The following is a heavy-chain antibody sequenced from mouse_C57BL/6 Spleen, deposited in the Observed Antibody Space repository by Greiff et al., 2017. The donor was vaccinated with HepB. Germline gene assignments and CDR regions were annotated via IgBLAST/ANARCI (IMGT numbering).Heavy chain of an antibody. CDR3: AYDYDAMDY. Sequence: EVKLMESGGGLVKPGGSLKLSCAASGFTFSDYGMHWVRQAPEKGLEWVAYISSGSSTIYYADTVKGRFTISRDNAKNTLFLQMTSLRSEDTAMYYCAYDYDAMDYWGQGTSVTVSS. CDR2: ISSGSSTI. V-gene: IGHV5-17*01. J-gene: IGHJ4*01. CDR1: GFTFSDYG.